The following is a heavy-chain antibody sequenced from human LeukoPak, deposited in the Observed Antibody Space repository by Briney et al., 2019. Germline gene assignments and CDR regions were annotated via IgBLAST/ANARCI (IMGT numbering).Heavy chain of an antibody. V-gene: IGHV3-53*01. CDR2: IYSGGNT. J-gene: IGHJ4*02. CDR3: ARGRPPFNFDY. Sequence: GGSLRLSCVASGFTVSSNYMSWVRQAPGKGLEWVSVIYSGGNTYYADSVKGRFTISRDNSKSTLYLQMNSLRAEDTAVYYCARGRPPFNFDYWGQGTLVTVSS. CDR1: GFTVSSNY.